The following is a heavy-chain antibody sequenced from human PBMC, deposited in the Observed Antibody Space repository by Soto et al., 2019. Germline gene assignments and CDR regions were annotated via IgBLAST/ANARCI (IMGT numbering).Heavy chain of an antibody. CDR1: GGSFSGYY. J-gene: IGHJ5*02. D-gene: IGHD2-21*02. CDR3: ARGLPMVQPLLYNWFDP. Sequence: KASETLSLTCAVYGGSFSGYYWSWIRQPPGKGLEWIGEINHSGSTNYNPSLKSRVTISVDTSKNQFSLKLSSVTAADTAVYYCARGLPMVQPLLYNWFDPWGQGTLVTVSS. V-gene: IGHV4-34*01. CDR2: INHSGST.